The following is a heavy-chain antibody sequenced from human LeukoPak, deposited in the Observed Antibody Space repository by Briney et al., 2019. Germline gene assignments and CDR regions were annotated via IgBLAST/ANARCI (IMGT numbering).Heavy chain of an antibody. Sequence: GGSLRLSCAASGFTFSSYGMHWVRQAPGKGLEWVAVIWYDGSNKYYADSVKGRFAISRDNSKNTLYLQMNSLRAEDTAVYYCARGSDVLRYFDWLPGPYGMDVWGQGTTVTVSS. CDR2: IWYDGSNK. J-gene: IGHJ6*02. CDR1: GFTFSSYG. CDR3: ARGSDVLRYFDWLPGPYGMDV. V-gene: IGHV3-33*01. D-gene: IGHD3-9*01.